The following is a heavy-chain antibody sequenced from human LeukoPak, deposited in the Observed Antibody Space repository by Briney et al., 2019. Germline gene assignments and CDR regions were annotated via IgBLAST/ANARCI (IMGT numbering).Heavy chain of an antibody. Sequence: SVKVSCKASGGTFSSYAISWVRQAPGQGLEWMGRIIPIFGTANYAQQFQGRVTITTDESTSTAYMELSSLRSEDTAVYYCAGKYSSSWYGLDYWGQGTLVTVSS. V-gene: IGHV1-69*05. D-gene: IGHD6-13*01. CDR2: IIPIFGTA. J-gene: IGHJ4*02. CDR1: GGTFSSYA. CDR3: AGKYSSSWYGLDY.